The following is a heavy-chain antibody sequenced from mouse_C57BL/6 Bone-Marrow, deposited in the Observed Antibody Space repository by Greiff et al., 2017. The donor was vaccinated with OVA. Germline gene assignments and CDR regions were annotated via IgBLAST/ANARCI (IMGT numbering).Heavy chain of an antibody. J-gene: IGHJ1*03. Sequence: VKLQQSGAELVRPGASVKLSCKASGYTFTSYGISWVKQRTGQGLEWIGEIYPRSGNPYYNETFKGKATLTADKSSSTAYMELRSLTSEDSAVYFCAREDPYYGNWYFDVWGTGTTVTVSS. V-gene: IGHV1-81*01. CDR1: GYTFTSYG. D-gene: IGHD1-1*02. CDR2: IYPRSGNP. CDR3: AREDPYYGNWYFDV.